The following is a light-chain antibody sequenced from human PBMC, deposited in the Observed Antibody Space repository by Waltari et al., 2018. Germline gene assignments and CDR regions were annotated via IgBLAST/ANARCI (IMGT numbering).Light chain of an antibody. V-gene: IGKV3-11*01. Sequence: EMVLTQSPATLSLSPGERATLSCRASQSVNTYLAWYQQKPGQAPRLLIYDASIRATAIPARFSGSGSGTDFILTISNLDPEDFAVYYCQQRSNWRTFGGGTKVEIK. CDR1: QSVNTY. J-gene: IGKJ4*01. CDR2: DAS. CDR3: QQRSNWRT.